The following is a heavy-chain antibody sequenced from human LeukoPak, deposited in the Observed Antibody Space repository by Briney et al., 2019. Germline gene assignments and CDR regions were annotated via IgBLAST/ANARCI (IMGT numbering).Heavy chain of an antibody. Sequence: PSETLSLTCAVYGGSFSGYYWSWIRQPPGKGLEWIGEINHSGSTNYNPSLKSRVTISVDTSKNQFSLKLSSVTAADTAVYYCARDEVPAKIYYYYYYGMDVWGQGTTVTVSS. J-gene: IGHJ6*02. V-gene: IGHV4-34*01. D-gene: IGHD2-15*01. CDR3: ARDEVPAKIYYYYYYGMDV. CDR2: INHSGST. CDR1: GGSFSGYY.